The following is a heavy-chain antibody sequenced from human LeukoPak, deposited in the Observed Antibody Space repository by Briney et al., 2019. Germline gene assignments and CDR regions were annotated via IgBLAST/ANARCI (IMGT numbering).Heavy chain of an antibody. D-gene: IGHD5-12*01. J-gene: IGHJ4*02. CDR2: IYGDGST. V-gene: IGHV3-53*01. CDR3: AKDGAWLRFDD. CDR1: GFTVSSNY. Sequence: GGSLRLSCAASGFTVSSNYMSWVRQAPGKGLEWVSLIYGDGSTYYADSVKGRFTISGDNSKNILYLQMNNLRTEDTAVYYCAKDGAWLRFDDWGQGILVTVSS.